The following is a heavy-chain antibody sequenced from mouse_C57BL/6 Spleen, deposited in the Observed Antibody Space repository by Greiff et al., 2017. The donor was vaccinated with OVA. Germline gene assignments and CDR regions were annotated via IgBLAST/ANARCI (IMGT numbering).Heavy chain of an antibody. D-gene: IGHD3-3*01. CDR1: GFTFSDYY. CDR2: INYDGSST. V-gene: IGHV5-16*01. J-gene: IGHJ2*01. Sequence: EVMLVESEGGLVQPGSSMKLSCTASGFTFSDYYMAWVRQVPEKGLEWVANINYDGSSTYYLDSLKSRFTISRDNAKNILYLQVSSLKSEDTATYYCARGLAETGFDYWGQGTTLTVSS. CDR3: ARGLAETGFDY.